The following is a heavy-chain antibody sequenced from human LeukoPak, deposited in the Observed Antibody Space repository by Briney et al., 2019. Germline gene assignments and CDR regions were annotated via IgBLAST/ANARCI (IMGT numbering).Heavy chain of an antibody. D-gene: IGHD5-18*01. CDR1: GITLSSYG. CDR3: AKGYTYTFDYFDS. V-gene: IGHV3-30*02. CDR2: IRYDGSEE. J-gene: IGHJ4*02. Sequence: GGSLRLSRAASGITLSSYGMHWGRPAPGQGVEWVAFIRYDGSEEYYADSVKGRFTISRDNSKKTLYLQMNSLRAEDTAVYYCAKGYTYTFDYFDSWGQGTLVTVSS.